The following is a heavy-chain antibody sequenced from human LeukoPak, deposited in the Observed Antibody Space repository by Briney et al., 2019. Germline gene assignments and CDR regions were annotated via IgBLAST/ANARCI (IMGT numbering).Heavy chain of an antibody. J-gene: IGHJ3*02. CDR1: GFTFSSYW. CDR2: VDSDGSST. CDR3: ARGITIFGVVNDAFDI. V-gene: IGHV3-74*03. D-gene: IGHD3-3*01. Sequence: GGSLRLSCVASGFTFSSYWIHWVRQAPGKGLVWVSRVDSDGSSTTYADSVKGRFTVPRDNAKNTLYPQMNSLRAEDTAVYYCARGITIFGVVNDAFDIWGQGTMVTVSS.